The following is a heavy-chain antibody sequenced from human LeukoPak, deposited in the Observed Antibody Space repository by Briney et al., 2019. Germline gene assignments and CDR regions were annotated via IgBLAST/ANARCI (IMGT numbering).Heavy chain of an antibody. J-gene: IGHJ4*02. D-gene: IGHD2-2*01. CDR3: ARDSGYIVVVPAAGLPDY. Sequence: GGSLRLSCAASGFTFSSYAMHWVRQAPGKGLEWVAVISYGGSNKYYADSVKGRFTISRDNSNNTLYLQMNSLRAEDTAVYYCARDSGYIVVVPAAGLPDYWGQGTLVTVSS. CDR2: ISYGGSNK. CDR1: GFTFSSYA. V-gene: IGHV3-30-3*01.